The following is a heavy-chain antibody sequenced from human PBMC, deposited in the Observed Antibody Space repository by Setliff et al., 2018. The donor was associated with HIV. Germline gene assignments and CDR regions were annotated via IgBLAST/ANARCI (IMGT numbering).Heavy chain of an antibody. CDR2: IGTAGDT. CDR3: ARTAYYRDSSGYYSVAFDM. Sequence: GGSLRLSCAASGFTFVSHDIEWVRQAPGKGLEWVSHIGTAGDTYYLDSVKGRFTISREDARNSGYLQMNSLRDDDTAVYFCARTAYYRDSSGYYSVAFDMWGPGTMVTVSS. J-gene: IGHJ3*02. CDR1: GFTFVSHD. V-gene: IGHV3-13*01. D-gene: IGHD3-22*01.